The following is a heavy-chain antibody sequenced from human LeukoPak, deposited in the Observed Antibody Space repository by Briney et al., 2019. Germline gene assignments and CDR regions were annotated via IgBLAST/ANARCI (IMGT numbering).Heavy chain of an antibody. CDR3: TTDIADYYDFWSGYYMGRSNWFDP. V-gene: IGHV3-15*01. Sequence: GGSLRLSCAASGFTFSNAWMSWVRQAPGKGLEWVGRIKSKTDGGTTDYAAPVKGRFTISRDDSKNTLYLQMNILKTEDTAVYYCTTDIADYYDFWSGYYMGRSNWFDPWGQGTLVTVSS. CDR1: GFTFSNAW. J-gene: IGHJ5*02. CDR2: IKSKTDGGTT. D-gene: IGHD3-3*01.